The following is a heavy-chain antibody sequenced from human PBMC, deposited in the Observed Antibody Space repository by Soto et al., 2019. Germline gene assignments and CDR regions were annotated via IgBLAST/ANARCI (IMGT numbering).Heavy chain of an antibody. J-gene: IGHJ4*02. CDR2: ITYDGSNQ. Sequence: QVQLVESGGGVFQPGRSLRLSCAASGFTFSHYAMHWVRQAPGKGLEWVALITYDGSNQYYADSVKGRFTISRDKSNNTLDLLMNSLRPEDTAVYYCAREERGYMVGYWGQGTLVTVSS. D-gene: IGHD5-12*01. CDR3: AREERGYMVGY. V-gene: IGHV3-30-3*01. CDR1: GFTFSHYA.